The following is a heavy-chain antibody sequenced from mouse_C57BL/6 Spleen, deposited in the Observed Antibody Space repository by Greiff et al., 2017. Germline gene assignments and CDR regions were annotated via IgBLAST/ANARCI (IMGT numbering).Heavy chain of an antibody. CDR2: INPRNGGT. V-gene: IGHV1-53*01. CDR3: ASLFTTVVVGDY. J-gene: IGHJ2*01. D-gene: IGHD1-1*01. CDR1: GYTFTSYW. Sequence: QVQLKQPGTELVKPGASVKLSCKASGYTFTSYWMHWVKQRPGQGLEWIGNINPRNGGTNYNEKFKSKATLTVDKSSSTAYMQLSSLTSEDSAVYYCASLFTTVVVGDYWGQGTTLTGSS.